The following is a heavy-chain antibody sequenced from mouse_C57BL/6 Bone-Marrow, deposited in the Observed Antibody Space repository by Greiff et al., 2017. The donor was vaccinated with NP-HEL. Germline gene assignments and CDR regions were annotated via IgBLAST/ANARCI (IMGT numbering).Heavy chain of an antibody. J-gene: IGHJ3*01. Sequence: QVQLQQPGAELVKPGASVKLSCKASGYTFTSYWMHWVKQRPGQGLEWIGMIHPNSGSTNYNEKFKSKATLTVDKSSSTAYMQLSSLTSEDSAVYYCARVEDYYGNPAWFAYWGQGTLVTVSA. CDR3: ARVEDYYGNPAWFAY. CDR2: IHPNSGST. V-gene: IGHV1-64*01. CDR1: GYTFTSYW. D-gene: IGHD2-1*01.